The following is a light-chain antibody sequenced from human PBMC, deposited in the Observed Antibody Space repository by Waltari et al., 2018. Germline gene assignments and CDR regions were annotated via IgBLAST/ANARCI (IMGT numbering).Light chain of an antibody. Sequence: QSVLPQPPSASGTPGQSVTISCSGGSTNIGTNYLSWYQQLPGGAPKLLISKTNQRPSGVPDRFSGSKSGTSASLAISGLRSEDEADYYCAAWDDSLYVALFGGGTKLTVL. J-gene: IGLJ3*02. V-gene: IGLV1-47*01. CDR2: KTN. CDR1: STNIGTNY. CDR3: AAWDDSLYVAL.